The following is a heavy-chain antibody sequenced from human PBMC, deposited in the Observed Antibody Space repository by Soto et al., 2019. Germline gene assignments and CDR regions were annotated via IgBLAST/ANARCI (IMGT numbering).Heavy chain of an antibody. J-gene: IGHJ4*02. D-gene: IGHD3-16*01. CDR3: ARDYDYALDY. CDR2: IFPGDSET. CDR1: GYSFSSYW. Sequence: GESLKISCKGSGYSFSSYWIGWVRQMPGKGLEWMGFIFPGDSETRYSPSFQGQVTISVDKSISTAYLQWSSLKASDTAIYYCARDYDYALDYWGQGTLVTVS. V-gene: IGHV5-51*01.